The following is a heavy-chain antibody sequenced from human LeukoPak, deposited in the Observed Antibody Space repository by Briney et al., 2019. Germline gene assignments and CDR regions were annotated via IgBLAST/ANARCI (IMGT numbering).Heavy chain of an antibody. CDR1: GYTFTDYY. CDR2: INADNSGT. Sequence: ASVKVSCKASGYTFTDYYIHWVRQAPGQGLEWMGWINADNSGTNYAQKFQGRVTMTRDTSISTAYMELSRLRSDDTAVYYCAGLLAEGNYWGQGTLVTVSS. CDR3: AGLLAEGNY. V-gene: IGHV1-2*02. D-gene: IGHD3-10*01. J-gene: IGHJ4*02.